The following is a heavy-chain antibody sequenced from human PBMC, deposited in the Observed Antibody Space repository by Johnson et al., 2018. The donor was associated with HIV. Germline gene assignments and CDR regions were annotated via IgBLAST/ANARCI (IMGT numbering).Heavy chain of an antibody. CDR1: GFTFSSYG. D-gene: IGHD1-7*01. J-gene: IGHJ3*02. Sequence: VQLVESGGGVVQPGRSLRLSCAASGFTFSSYGMHWVRQAPGKGLEWVAGMWYDGSKKDYADSVKGRFTISRDNSKNTLYLQMNSLRADDTAVYYCARAELPAAFDIWGQGTMVTVSS. CDR3: ARAELPAAFDI. V-gene: IGHV3-33*01. CDR2: MWYDGSKK.